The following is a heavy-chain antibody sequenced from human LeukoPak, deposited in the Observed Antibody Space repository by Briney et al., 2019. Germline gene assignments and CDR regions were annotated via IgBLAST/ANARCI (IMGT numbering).Heavy chain of an antibody. J-gene: IGHJ5*02. CDR1: GYTFTSYG. Sequence: ASVKVSCKASGYTFTSYGISWVRQAPGQGLEWMGWISAYNGNTNYAQKLQGRVTMTTDTSTSTAYMELRSLRSDDTAVYYCARDEVGCSSTSCYSTPSWFDPWGQGTLVTVSS. CDR2: ISAYNGNT. D-gene: IGHD2-2*01. V-gene: IGHV1-18*01. CDR3: ARDEVGCSSTSCYSTPSWFDP.